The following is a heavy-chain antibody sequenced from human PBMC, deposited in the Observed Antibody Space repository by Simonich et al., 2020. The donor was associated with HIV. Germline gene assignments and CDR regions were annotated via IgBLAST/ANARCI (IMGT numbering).Heavy chain of an antibody. J-gene: IGHJ4*02. V-gene: IGHV4-34*01. CDR3: ARGRTVTTTGIDY. Sequence: QVQLQPWGAGLLKPSETLSLTCAGFGGSFSGYYWHWIRQPPGKGLEWFGEINHRRSTNYNPSLNSRVTISVDTSNTQFALKLSSVTAADTAVYYCARGRTVTTTGIDYWGQGTLVTVSS. D-gene: IGHD4-17*01. CDR1: GGSFSGYY. CDR2: INHRRST.